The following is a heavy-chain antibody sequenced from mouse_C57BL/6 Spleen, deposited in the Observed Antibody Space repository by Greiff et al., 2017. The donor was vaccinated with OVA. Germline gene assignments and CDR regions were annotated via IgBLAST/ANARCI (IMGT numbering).Heavy chain of an antibody. D-gene: IGHD1-1*01. J-gene: IGHJ4*01. Sequence: QVQLQQPGAELVKPGASVKLSCKASGYTFTSYWMHWVKQRPGQGLEWIGMIHPNSGSTNYNEKFKSKATLTVDKSSSTAYMQLSSLTSEDSAVYYCARRDYSQYYYAMDYWGQGTSVTVSS. CDR3: ARRDYSQYYYAMDY. CDR2: IHPNSGST. CDR1: GYTFTSYW. V-gene: IGHV1-64*01.